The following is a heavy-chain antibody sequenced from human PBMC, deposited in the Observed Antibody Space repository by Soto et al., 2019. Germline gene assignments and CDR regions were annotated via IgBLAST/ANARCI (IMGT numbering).Heavy chain of an antibody. Sequence: QVQLVQSGAEVKKLWSSVKVSCKASVGTFGSYAISWVRQAPGQGREWMGGIIPIPGTANYAQKFQGRVTIAADESTSTAYMELSSLRSEDTAVYYCARSQGSSTSLEIYYYYYYGMDVWGQGTTVTVSS. D-gene: IGHD2-2*01. V-gene: IGHV1-69*01. J-gene: IGHJ6*02. CDR3: ARSQGSSTSLEIYYYYYYGMDV. CDR2: IIPIPGTA. CDR1: VGTFGSYA.